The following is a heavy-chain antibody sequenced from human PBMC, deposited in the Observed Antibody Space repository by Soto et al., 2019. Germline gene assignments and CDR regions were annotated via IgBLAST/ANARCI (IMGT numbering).Heavy chain of an antibody. Sequence: PWVSLRRSCAASGFTFSSYAMSWVRQAPGKGLEWVSAISGSGGITYYADSVKGRFTISRDNSKNTLYLQMNSLRAEDTAVYYCAKVNLGWYFDYSGQGTLVTSPQ. CDR1: GFTFSSYA. V-gene: IGHV3-23*01. CDR2: ISGSGGIT. CDR3: AKVNLGWYFDY. J-gene: IGHJ4*02. D-gene: IGHD2-15*01.